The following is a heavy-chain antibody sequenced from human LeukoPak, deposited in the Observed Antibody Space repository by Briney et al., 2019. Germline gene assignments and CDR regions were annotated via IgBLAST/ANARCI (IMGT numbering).Heavy chain of an antibody. D-gene: IGHD2-2*02. CDR1: GYTFTAHY. J-gene: IGHJ4*02. V-gene: IGHV1-2*02. CDR2: MDPNSGAT. Sequence: ASVKVSCKASGYTFTAHYMHWVRQAPGQGLEWMGWMDPNSGATNYAQKFQGRVTMTRDTSISTAYMELSRLRSDDTAVYQGATSIRYCSSTSCYTGFDYWGQGTLVTVSS. CDR3: ATSIRYCSSTSCYTGFDY.